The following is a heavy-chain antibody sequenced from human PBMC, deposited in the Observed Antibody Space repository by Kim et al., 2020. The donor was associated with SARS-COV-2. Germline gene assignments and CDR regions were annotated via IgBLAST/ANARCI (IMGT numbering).Heavy chain of an antibody. Sequence: GGSLRLSCAASGFTFSSYSMNWVRQAPGKGLEWVSSVSSTGNYRYYADSVKGRFTISRDNAQNSLFLQINSLRAEDTAVYYCAKGAGAPWGQGTLVTGSS. J-gene: IGHJ5*02. CDR2: VSSTGNYR. V-gene: IGHV3-21*01. D-gene: IGHD6-13*01. CDR1: GFTFSSYS. CDR3: AKGAGAP.